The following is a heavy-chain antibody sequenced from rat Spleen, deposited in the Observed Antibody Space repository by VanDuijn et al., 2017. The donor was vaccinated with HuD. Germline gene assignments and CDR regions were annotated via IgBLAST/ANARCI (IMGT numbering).Heavy chain of an antibody. J-gene: IGHJ2*01. CDR2: ISPSGGST. Sequence: EVQLVESGGGLVQPGRSLKLSCAASGFTFSDYNMAWVRQAPTKGLEWVASISPSGGSTYYRDSVKGRFTISRDNAKSTLYLQMDSLRSEDTATYYCTRDRILRSTGFDHWGQGVMVTVSS. V-gene: IGHV5-27*01. D-gene: IGHD1-6*01. CDR1: GFTFSDYN. CDR3: TRDRILRSTGFDH.